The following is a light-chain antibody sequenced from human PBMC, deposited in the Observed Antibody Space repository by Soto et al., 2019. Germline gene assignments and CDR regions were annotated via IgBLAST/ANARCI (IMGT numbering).Light chain of an antibody. J-gene: IGKJ3*01. CDR2: GAS. CDR3: QQLNSFPPLFT. Sequence: DIQLTQSPSFLSASVGDRVTITCRASQGISSYLAWYQQRPWEPPELLIYGASTLQSGVASRFSGSGSGTEFTLTISSLQPEDFATYFCQQLNSFPPLFTFGPGTTVDIK. CDR1: QGISSY. V-gene: IGKV1-9*01.